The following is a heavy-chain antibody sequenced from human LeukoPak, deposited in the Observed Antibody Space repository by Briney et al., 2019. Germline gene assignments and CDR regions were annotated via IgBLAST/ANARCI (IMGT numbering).Heavy chain of an antibody. J-gene: IGHJ3*02. CDR3: ARGPTGAFDI. CDR1: GFTLRSYS. Sequence: GGSLRLSCAASGFTLRSYSMNWVRQAPGKGLEWVSSISSSSSYIYYADSVKGRFTISRDNAKNSLYLQMNSLRAEDTAVYYCARGPTGAFDIWGQGTMVTVSS. D-gene: IGHD4-17*01. CDR2: ISSSSSYI. V-gene: IGHV3-21*01.